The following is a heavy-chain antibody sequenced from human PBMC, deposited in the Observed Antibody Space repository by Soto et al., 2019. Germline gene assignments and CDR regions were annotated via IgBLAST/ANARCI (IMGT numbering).Heavy chain of an antibody. D-gene: IGHD6-13*01. J-gene: IGHJ3*02. V-gene: IGHV1-18*01. CDR1: GYTFTNYG. Sequence: QVQLVQSGPEVKKSGASVKVSCKAAGYTFTNYGITWVRQAPGQGLEWMGWIITYSGNTNYAQKLQDRVSLTADTSTSTAYMELRSLRSDDTAVYYCARIPGYSTTWYYAFDIWGQGTLVTVSS. CDR2: IITYSGNT. CDR3: ARIPGYSTTWYYAFDI.